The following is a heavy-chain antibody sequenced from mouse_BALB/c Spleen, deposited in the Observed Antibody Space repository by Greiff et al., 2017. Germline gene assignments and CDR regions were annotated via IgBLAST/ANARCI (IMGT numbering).Heavy chain of an antibody. CDR3: ARPPLDYYFDY. CDR2: ISSGGSYT. J-gene: IGHJ2*01. V-gene: IGHV5-9-3*01. Sequence: DVKLVESGGGLVKPGGSLKLSCAASGFTFSTYAMSWVRQTPEKRLEWVATISSGGSYTYYPDSVKGRFTISRDNAKNTLYLQMSSLRSEDTAMYYCARPPLDYYFDYWGQGTTLTVSS. CDR1: GFTFSTYA.